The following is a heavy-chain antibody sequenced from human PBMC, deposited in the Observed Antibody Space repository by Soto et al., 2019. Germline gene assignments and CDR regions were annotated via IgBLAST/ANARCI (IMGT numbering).Heavy chain of an antibody. CDR2: INGGNGNT. CDR3: ARVGDGTTSVTVYYYYYYAMDV. D-gene: IGHD4-17*01. Sequence: GAPLKVSCRASGYTLCSYGMHWVRQAPGQRLEWMGWINGGNGNTKYSQKFQGRVTITRDTSASTAYMELSSLRSEDTAVYYCARVGDGTTSVTVYYYYYYAMDVWGQGTTVTVSS. CDR1: GYTLCSYG. V-gene: IGHV1-3*01. J-gene: IGHJ6*02.